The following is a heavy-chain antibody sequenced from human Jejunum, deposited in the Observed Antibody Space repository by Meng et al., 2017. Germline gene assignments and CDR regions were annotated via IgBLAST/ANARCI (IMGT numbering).Heavy chain of an antibody. CDR2: TYYRSKWYN. CDR1: GDSVSSNSAA. Sequence: QVQLQPSGPGLVKPSQDISPSCAISGDSVSSNSAAWNWIRQSPSRGLEWLGRTYYRSKWYNQYAVHVRSRITINPDTSKNQFSLHLDSVTPEDTAVYYCARWRYDHWGQGTLVTVSS. CDR3: ARWRYDH. D-gene: IGHD3-3*01. V-gene: IGHV6-1*01. J-gene: IGHJ4*02.